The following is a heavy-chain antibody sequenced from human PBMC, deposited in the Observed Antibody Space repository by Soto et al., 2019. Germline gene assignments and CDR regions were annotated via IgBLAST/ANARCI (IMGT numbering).Heavy chain of an antibody. CDR1: GFTFSSYG. CDR3: ARDPMTTVSAMIYYYYGMDV. Sequence: QVQLVESGGGVVQPGRSLRLSCAASGFTFSSYGMHWVRQAPGKGLEWGAVIWDDGSNKYYADSVKGRFTISRDNSKNTLYLQMNSLRAEDTAVYYCARDPMTTVSAMIYYYYGMDVWGQGTTVTVSS. V-gene: IGHV3-33*01. J-gene: IGHJ6*02. CDR2: IWDDGSNK. D-gene: IGHD4-17*01.